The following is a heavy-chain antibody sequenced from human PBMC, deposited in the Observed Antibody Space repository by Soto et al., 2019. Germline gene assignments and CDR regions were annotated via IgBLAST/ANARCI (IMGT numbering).Heavy chain of an antibody. J-gene: IGHJ5*02. CDR2: IYYSGST. CDR1: GGSISSSSYY. CDR3: ATSNWFDP. V-gene: IGHV4-39*01. Sequence: QLQLQESGPGLVKPSETLSLTCTVSGGSISSSSYYWGWIRQPPGKGLEWIGIIYYSGSTYYNPSPKTQVTISVDTSKNQCSLRLSSVSATDTAVSSCATSNWFDPWGQGTLVTVSS.